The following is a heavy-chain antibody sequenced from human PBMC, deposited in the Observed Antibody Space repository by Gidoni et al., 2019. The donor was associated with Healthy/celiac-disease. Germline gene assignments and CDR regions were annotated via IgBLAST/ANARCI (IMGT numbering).Heavy chain of an antibody. J-gene: IGHJ6*02. Sequence: QVTLRESGPALVKPTQTLTLTCTFSGFSLSTSGMCVSWIRQPPGKALEWLARIDWDDDKYYSTSLKTRLTISKDTSKNQVVLTMTNMDPVDTATYYCARMSMTTVTSPGDYYYGMDVWGQGTTVTVSS. D-gene: IGHD4-17*01. CDR3: ARMSMTTVTSPGDYYYGMDV. CDR2: IDWDDDK. V-gene: IGHV2-70*15. CDR1: GFSLSTSGMC.